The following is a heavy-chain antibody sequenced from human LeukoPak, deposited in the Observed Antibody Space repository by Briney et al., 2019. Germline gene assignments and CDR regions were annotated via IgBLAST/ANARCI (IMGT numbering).Heavy chain of an antibody. CDR1: GYTFTNYD. V-gene: IGHV1-8*01. J-gene: IGHJ5*02. CDR2: VNPKSGNS. CDR3: AGGLAGAINEWFDP. D-gene: IGHD1-26*01. Sequence: ASVKVSCKASGYTFTNYDINWVRQATGQGLEWMGWVNPKSGNSGYAQKFQGRVTMTRDTSITTAYMELSGLRSEDTAVYFCAGGLAGAINEWFDPWGQGTLVTVSS.